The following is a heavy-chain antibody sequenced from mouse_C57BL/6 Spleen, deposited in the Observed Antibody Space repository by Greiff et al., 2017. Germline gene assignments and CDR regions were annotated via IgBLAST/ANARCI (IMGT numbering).Heavy chain of an antibody. V-gene: IGHV1-15*01. CDR3: TRPVVAPFDY. J-gene: IGHJ2*01. D-gene: IGHD1-1*01. Sequence: QVQLQQPGAELVRPGASVTLSCKASGYTFTDYEMHWVKQTPVHGLEWIGAIDPETGGTAYNQKFKGKAILTADKSSSTAYMELRSLTSEDSAVYYCTRPVVAPFDYWGQGTTLTVSS. CDR2: IDPETGGT. CDR1: GYTFTDYE.